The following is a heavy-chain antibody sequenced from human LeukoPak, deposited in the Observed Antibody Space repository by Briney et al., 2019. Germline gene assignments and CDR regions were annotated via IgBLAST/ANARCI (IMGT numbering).Heavy chain of an antibody. J-gene: IGHJ5*02. CDR3: ARDVHGDYGSGWFDP. CDR2: IMPLFGTA. Sequence: SVKVSCKTSGGTFNNSAISWVRQAPGQGLEWLGGIMPLFGTAGYAQKFQGRVTITKDESTRTVYLELTSLAFDDTAVYYCARDVHGDYGSGWFDPWGQGTLVSVSS. CDR1: GGTFNNSA. V-gene: IGHV1-69*05. D-gene: IGHD4-17*01.